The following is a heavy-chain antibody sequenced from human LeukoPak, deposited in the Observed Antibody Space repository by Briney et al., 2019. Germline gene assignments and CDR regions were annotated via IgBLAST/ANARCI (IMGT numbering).Heavy chain of an antibody. CDR2: IWDDGSNK. Sequence: PGGSLRLSCAASGFTFSRYSMHWVRQAPGKGLEWVAVIWDDGSNKYYPDSVKGRFTISRDNSKNTLYLQVNSLRAEDTAVYYCAKDRDGYNSKVFQHWGQGTLVTVSS. CDR3: AKDRDGYNSKVFQH. CDR1: GFTFSRYS. J-gene: IGHJ1*01. D-gene: IGHD5-24*01. V-gene: IGHV3-33*06.